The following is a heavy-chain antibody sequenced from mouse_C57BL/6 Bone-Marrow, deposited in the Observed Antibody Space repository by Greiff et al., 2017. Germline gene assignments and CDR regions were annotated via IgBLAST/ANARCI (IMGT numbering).Heavy chain of an antibody. CDR3: ARLTGYFDY. Sequence: VKLKESGPGLVAPSQSLSITCNVSGFSLTSYAISWVRQPPGKGLEWLGVIWTGGGTTYNSALNSRLIISKDNSKSQVFLKMNILQTDDTARYYCARLTGYFDYWGQGTTLTVSS. J-gene: IGHJ2*01. D-gene: IGHD4-1*01. V-gene: IGHV2-9-1*01. CDR1: GFSLTSYA. CDR2: IWTGGGT.